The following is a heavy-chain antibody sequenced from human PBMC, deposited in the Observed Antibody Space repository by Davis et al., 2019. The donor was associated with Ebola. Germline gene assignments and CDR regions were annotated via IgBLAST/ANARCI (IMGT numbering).Heavy chain of an antibody. D-gene: IGHD3-3*02. J-gene: IGHJ4*02. CDR2: ISHDGSNQ. V-gene: IGHV3-30*03. CDR1: GFTFSNAW. CDR3: ARASIGFLEWLLPHEGII. Sequence: GGSLRLSCAASGFTFSNAWLNWVRQAPGKGLEWVAAISHDGSNQFYADSVKGRFTISRDNSKNTLYLQMNSLRAEDTAVYYCARASIGFLEWLLPHEGIIWGQGTLVTVSS.